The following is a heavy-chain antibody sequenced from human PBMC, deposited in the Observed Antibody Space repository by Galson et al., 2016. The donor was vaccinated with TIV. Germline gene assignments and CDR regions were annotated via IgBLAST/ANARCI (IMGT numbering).Heavy chain of an antibody. CDR3: ARDRVVDATYYYYYYGMDV. Sequence: SLRLSCAASGLSVSINYMTRVRQAPGKGLEWVSLISDGGSTYYPDSVKGRFTISRDNSKNTLYLQMNSLRVEDTAVYYCARDRVVDATYYYYYYGMDVWGQGTAVTVSS. J-gene: IGHJ6*02. CDR1: GLSVSINY. V-gene: IGHV3-66*02. D-gene: IGHD2-15*01. CDR2: ISDGGST.